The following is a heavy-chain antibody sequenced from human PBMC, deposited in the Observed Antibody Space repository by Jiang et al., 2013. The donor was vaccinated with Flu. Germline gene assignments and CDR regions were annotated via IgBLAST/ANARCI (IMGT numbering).Heavy chain of an antibody. CDR3: ASFGPLAVGAHRWAFDS. J-gene: IGHJ5*01. Sequence: VQLVESGPGLVKPSETLSLNCTVSGASINSYYWNWIRQPPGKGLEWIGYIYYSGTTFYNPSLKSRVTISVDTSKNQFSLSLRSVTAADTAVYYCASFGPLAVGAHRWAFDSWGQGAWSPSPQ. V-gene: IGHV4-59*01. CDR1: GASINSYY. D-gene: IGHD3-16*01. CDR2: IYYSGTT.